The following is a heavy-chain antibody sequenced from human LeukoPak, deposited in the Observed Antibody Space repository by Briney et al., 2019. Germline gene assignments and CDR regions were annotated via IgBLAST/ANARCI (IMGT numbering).Heavy chain of an antibody. V-gene: IGHV3-20*04. CDR2: INWNGGST. J-gene: IGHJ4*02. Sequence: GGSLRLSCAASGFTFDDYGMSWVRQAPGKGLEWVSGINWNGGSTGYADSVKGRFTISRDNAKNSLYLQMNSLRAEDTALYYCARGRRHSSGWFGFDYWGQGTLVTVSS. D-gene: IGHD6-19*01. CDR1: GFTFDDYG. CDR3: ARGRRHSSGWFGFDY.